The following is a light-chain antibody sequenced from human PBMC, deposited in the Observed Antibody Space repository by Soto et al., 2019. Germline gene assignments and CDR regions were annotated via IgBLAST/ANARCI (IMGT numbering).Light chain of an antibody. V-gene: IGKV1-27*01. CDR1: QSISNY. J-gene: IGKJ1*01. Sequence: DIQMTQSPSSLSAYVGDRVTVTFRASQSISNYLAWYQQKPGKVPKLLIYAASTLQSGVPSRFSGSGSGTDFTLTISSLQPEDVATYYCQKYNSAPRTFGQGTKVDIK. CDR3: QKYNSAPRT. CDR2: AAS.